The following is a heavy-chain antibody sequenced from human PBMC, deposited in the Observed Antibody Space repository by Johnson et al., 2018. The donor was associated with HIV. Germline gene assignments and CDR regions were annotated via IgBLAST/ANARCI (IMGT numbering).Heavy chain of an antibody. CDR2: ISWDGGST. V-gene: IGHV3-43*01. CDR1: GFTFDDYT. J-gene: IGHJ3*02. CDR3: AKWDAFDI. Sequence: VQLVEFGGGVVRPGESLRLSCAASGFTFDDYTMHWVRKAPGKGLEWVSLISWDGGSTYYADSVKGRFTISRDNSKNSLYLQMNSLRAEDTAVYYCAKWDAFDIWGQGTMVTVSS.